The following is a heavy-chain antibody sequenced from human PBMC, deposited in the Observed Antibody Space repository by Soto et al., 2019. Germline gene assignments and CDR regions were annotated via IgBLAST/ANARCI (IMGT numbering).Heavy chain of an antibody. V-gene: IGHV5-51*01. Sequence: PGESLKISCKGSGYSFSTYWIAWVRQMPGKGLEYMGIIYPGDSDVRYSPSFQGQVTISADKSINTAYLQWSSLKASDTAMYYCARKAIVVVGDAFEIWGQGTMVTVSS. CDR3: ARKAIVVVGDAFEI. CDR2: IYPGDSDV. CDR1: GYSFSTYW. D-gene: IGHD3-22*01. J-gene: IGHJ3*02.